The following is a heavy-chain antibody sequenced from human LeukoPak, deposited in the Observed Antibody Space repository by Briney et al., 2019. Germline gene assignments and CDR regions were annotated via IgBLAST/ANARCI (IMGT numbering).Heavy chain of an antibody. D-gene: IGHD6-6*01. J-gene: IGHJ4*02. CDR1: GFTFSSYW. Sequence: GSLRLSCAASGFTFSSYWMSWVRQAPGKGLEWVANIKQDGSEKYYVDSVKGRFTISRDNSKNTLYLQVNSLRTEDTAMYYCARDYRSSSLFLDYWGQGTLVTVSS. CDR3: ARDYRSSSLFLDY. CDR2: IKQDGSEK. V-gene: IGHV3-7*03.